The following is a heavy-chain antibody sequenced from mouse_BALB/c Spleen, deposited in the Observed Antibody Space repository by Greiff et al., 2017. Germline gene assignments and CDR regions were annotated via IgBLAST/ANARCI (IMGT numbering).Heavy chain of an antibody. CDR2: INPSNGRT. D-gene: IGHD1-1*01. CDR1: GYTFTSYW. CDR3: ALITTVVAKYYYAMDY. V-gene: IGHV1S81*02. J-gene: IGHJ4*01. Sequence: QVQLQQPGAELVKPGASVKLSCKASGYTFTSYWMHWVKQRPGQGLEWIGEINPSNGRTNYNEKFKSKATLTVDKSSSTAYMQLSSLTSEDSAVYYCALITTVVAKYYYAMDYWGQGTSVTVSS.